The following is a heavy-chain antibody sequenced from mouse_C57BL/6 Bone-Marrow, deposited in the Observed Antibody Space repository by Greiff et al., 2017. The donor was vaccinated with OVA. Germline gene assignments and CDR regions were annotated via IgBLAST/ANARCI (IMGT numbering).Heavy chain of an antibody. CDR1: GFTFSSYT. CDR3: ARRGADYYGSSYKAWFAY. D-gene: IGHD1-1*01. Sequence: EVKLVESGGGLVKPGGSLKLSCAASGFTFSSYTMSWVRQTPEKRLEWVATISGGGGNTYYPDSVKGRFTISRDNAKNTLYLQMSSLRSEDTALYYCARRGADYYGSSYKAWFAYWGQGTLVTVSA. J-gene: IGHJ3*01. V-gene: IGHV5-9*01. CDR2: ISGGGGNT.